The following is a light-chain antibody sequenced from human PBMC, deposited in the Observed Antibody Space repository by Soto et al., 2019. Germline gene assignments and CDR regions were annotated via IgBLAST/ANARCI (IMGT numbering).Light chain of an antibody. CDR2: AVS. J-gene: IGLJ3*02. CDR1: SSDVGGYNY. V-gene: IGLV2-14*01. CDR3: SSYAGSITPGV. Sequence: QSALTQPASVSGSPGQSITISCTGTSSDVGGYNYVSWYQQHPGKAPKLMIYAVSNRPSGVSNRFSGSKSGNTASLTISGLQAEDEADYYCSSYAGSITPGVFGGGTQLTVL.